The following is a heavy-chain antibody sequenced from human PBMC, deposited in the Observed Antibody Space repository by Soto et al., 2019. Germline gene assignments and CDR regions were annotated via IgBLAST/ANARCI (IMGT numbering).Heavy chain of an antibody. J-gene: IGHJ6*03. CDR1: GYTFTSYD. CDR3: ARCGLLLHLGELSLYLYYYYYMDV. D-gene: IGHD3-16*02. V-gene: IGHV1-8*01. CDR2: MNPNSGNT. Sequence: ASVKVSCKASGYTFTSYDINWVRQATGQGLEWMGWMNPNSGNTGYAQKFQGRVTMTRNTSISTAYMELSSLRSEDTAVYYCARCGLLLHLGELSLYLYYYYYMDVWGKGTTVTVSS.